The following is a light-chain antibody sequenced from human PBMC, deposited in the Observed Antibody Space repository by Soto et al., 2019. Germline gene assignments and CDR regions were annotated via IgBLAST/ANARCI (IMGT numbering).Light chain of an antibody. J-gene: IGLJ1*01. CDR1: SSNIGSNT. V-gene: IGLV1-44*01. Sequence: VLTQPPSASGTPGQGVAISCSGSSSNIGSNTVNWYQQLPGTAPKLLIYSNNQRPSGVPDRFSGSKSGTSASLAISGLQSEDEADYYCAAWDDSLNGYVFGTGTKVTVL. CDR3: AAWDDSLNGYV. CDR2: SNN.